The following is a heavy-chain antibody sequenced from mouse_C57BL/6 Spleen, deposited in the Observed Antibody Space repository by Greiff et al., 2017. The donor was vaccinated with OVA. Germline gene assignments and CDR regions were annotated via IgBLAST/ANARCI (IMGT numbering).Heavy chain of an antibody. CDR3: ARNYDYLYAMDY. J-gene: IGHJ4*01. D-gene: IGHD2-4*01. V-gene: IGHV1-55*01. CDR2: IYPGSGST. Sequence: QVQLQQPGAELVKPGASVKMSCKASGYTFTSYWITWVKQRPGQGLGWIGDIYPGSGSTNYNEKFKSKATRTVDTSSSTAYMQLSSLTSEDSAVYYCARNYDYLYAMDYWGQGTSVTVSS. CDR1: GYTFTSYW.